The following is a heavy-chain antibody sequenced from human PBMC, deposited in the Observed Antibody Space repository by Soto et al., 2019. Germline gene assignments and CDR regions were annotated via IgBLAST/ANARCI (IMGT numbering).Heavy chain of an antibody. D-gene: IGHD6-19*01. J-gene: IGHJ4*02. V-gene: IGHV3-33*01. CDR1: GFKFSTYA. CDR3: ARDLGGSPTGYSSGWPIDY. CDR2: IWYDGSNK. Sequence: GSLRLSCAASGFKFSTYAMYWVRQAPGKGLEWVAVIWYDGSNKYYADSVKGRFTISRDNSKNTLYLQINSLRAEDTAVYYCARDLGGSPTGYSSGWPIDYWGQGTLVTVSS.